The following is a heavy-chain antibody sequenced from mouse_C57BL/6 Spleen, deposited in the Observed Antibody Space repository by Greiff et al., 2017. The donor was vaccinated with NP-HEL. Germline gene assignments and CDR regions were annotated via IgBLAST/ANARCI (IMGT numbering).Heavy chain of an antibody. CDR2: ISSGGDYI. CDR1: GFTFSSYA. D-gene: IGHD2-5*01. CDR3: TRERSNPAWFAY. V-gene: IGHV5-9-1*02. J-gene: IGHJ3*01. Sequence: EVKLVESGEGLVKPGGSLKLSCAASGFTFSSYAMSWVRQTPEKRLEWVAYISSGGDYIYYADTVKGRFTISRDNARNTLYLQMSSLKSEDTAMYYCTRERSNPAWFAYWGQGTLVTVSA.